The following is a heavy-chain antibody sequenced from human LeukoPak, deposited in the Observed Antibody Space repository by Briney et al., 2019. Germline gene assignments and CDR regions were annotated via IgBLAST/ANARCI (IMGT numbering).Heavy chain of an antibody. Sequence: SVKVSCKASGGTFSSYAISWVRQAPGQGLEWMGRIIPIFGTANYPQKFHGRVTITTDESTSTAYMELSSLRSEDTAVYYCARDVYLYYDSSGYLNWGQGTLVTVSS. CDR1: GGTFSSYA. V-gene: IGHV1-69*05. J-gene: IGHJ4*02. D-gene: IGHD3-22*01. CDR3: ARDVYLYYDSSGYLN. CDR2: IIPIFGTA.